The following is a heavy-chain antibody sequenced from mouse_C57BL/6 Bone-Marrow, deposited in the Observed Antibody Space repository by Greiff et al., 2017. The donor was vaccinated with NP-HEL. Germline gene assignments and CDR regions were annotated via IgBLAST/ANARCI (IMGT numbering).Heavy chain of an antibody. Sequence: VQLQQSGAELARPGASVKLSCKASGYTFTSYGISWVKQRTGQGLEWIGEIYPRSGNTYYNEKFKGKATLTADKSSSTAYMELRSLTSEDSAVYFCARGYNDSSYKTGVCDYWGQGTTLTVSS. CDR1: GYTFTSYG. D-gene: IGHD1-1*01. V-gene: IGHV1-81*01. CDR3: ARGYNDSSYKTGVCDY. CDR2: IYPRSGNT. J-gene: IGHJ2*01.